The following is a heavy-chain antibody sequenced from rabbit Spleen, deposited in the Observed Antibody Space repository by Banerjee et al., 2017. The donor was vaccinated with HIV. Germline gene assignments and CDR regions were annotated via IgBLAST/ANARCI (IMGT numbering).Heavy chain of an antibody. Sequence: QEQLVEYGGDLVQPEGSLTLTCKASGLDFSSSYYMCWVRQAPGKGLEWIGCIYTGSGSTYYARWAKGRFTISKTSSTVDLKMTSLTAADTATYFCARDLAGVIGWNFGWWGQGTLVTVS. CDR2: IYTGSGST. V-gene: IGHV1S45*01. J-gene: IGHJ3*01. CDR3: ARDLAGVIGWNFGW. CDR1: GLDFSSSYY. D-gene: IGHD4-1*01.